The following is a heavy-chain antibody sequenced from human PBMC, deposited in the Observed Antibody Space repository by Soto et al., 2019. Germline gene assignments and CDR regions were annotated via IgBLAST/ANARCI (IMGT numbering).Heavy chain of an antibody. J-gene: IGHJ4*02. CDR1: GFTFSSYS. V-gene: IGHV3-21*01. CDR3: ARDLMVRGVGY. Sequence: GGSLRLSCAASGFTFSSYSMNWVRQAPGKGLEWVSSISSSSSYIYYADSVKGRFTISRDNAKNSLYLQMNSLRAEDTAVYYCARDLMVRGVGYWGQGTLVTVSS. D-gene: IGHD3-10*01. CDR2: ISSSSSYI.